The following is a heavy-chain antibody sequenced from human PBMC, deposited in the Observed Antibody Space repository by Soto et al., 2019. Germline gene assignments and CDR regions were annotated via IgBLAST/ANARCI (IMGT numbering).Heavy chain of an antibody. CDR1: GGSFSGYY. D-gene: IGHD4-17*01. Sequence: QVQLQQWGAGLLKPSETLSLTCAVYGGSFSGYYWSWIRQPPGKGLEWIGEINHSGSTNYNTSLKSRVTISVDSCQDQVFLKPSSGPPADAAVYDCSSLDGDYSSWGQGTLVTVSS. CDR3: SSLDGDYSS. V-gene: IGHV4-34*01. CDR2: INHSGST. J-gene: IGHJ5*02.